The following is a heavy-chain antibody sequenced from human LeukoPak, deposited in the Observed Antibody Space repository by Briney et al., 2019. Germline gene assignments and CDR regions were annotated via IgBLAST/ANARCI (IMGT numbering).Heavy chain of an antibody. J-gene: IGHJ4*02. CDR1: GYTFTNYD. V-gene: IGHV1-8*01. D-gene: IGHD2-2*01. CDR3: ARGPGCISTSCPYYFDY. Sequence: ASVKVSCKASGYTFTNYDINWVRQASGQGLDWMGWMNPNSGNTGYAQKFQSRVTMTRNTSISTAYMELSSLSSEDTAVYYCARGPGCISTSCPYYFDYWGQGTLVTVSS. CDR2: MNPNSGNT.